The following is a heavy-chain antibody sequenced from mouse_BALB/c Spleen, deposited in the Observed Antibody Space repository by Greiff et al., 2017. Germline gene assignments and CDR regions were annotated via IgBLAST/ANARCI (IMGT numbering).Heavy chain of an antibody. CDR2: ISYSGST. V-gene: IGHV3-2*02. J-gene: IGHJ4*01. CDR3: ARSDVSMDY. CDR1: GYSITSDYA. Sequence: EVKLQQSGPGLVKPSQSLSLTCTVTGYSITSDYAWNWIRQFPGNKLEWMGYISYSGSTSYNPSLKSRISITRDTSKNQFFLQLNSVTTEDTATYYCARSDVSMDYWGQGTSVTVSS.